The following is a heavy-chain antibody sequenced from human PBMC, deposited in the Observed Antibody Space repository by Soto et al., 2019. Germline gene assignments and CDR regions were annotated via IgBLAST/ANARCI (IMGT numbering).Heavy chain of an antibody. V-gene: IGHV5-51*01. Sequence: PXGSLKISCKGSGYSFTNYWIGWVRQMPGKGLEWMGIIYPGDSDTRYSPSFQGQVTISADKSINTAYLQWSSLKASDTAMYYCARHFSGWLQGTFDSWGQGTLVTGSS. D-gene: IGHD6-19*01. J-gene: IGHJ4*02. CDR1: GYSFTNYW. CDR3: ARHFSGWLQGTFDS. CDR2: IYPGDSDT.